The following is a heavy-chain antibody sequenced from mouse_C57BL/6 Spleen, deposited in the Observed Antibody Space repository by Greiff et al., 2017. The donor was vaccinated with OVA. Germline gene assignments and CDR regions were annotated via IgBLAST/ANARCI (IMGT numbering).Heavy chain of an antibody. CDR2: IYPRSGNT. V-gene: IGHV1-81*01. Sequence: QVQLQQSGAELARPGASVKLSCKASGYTFTSYGISWVKQRTGQGLEWIGEIYPRSGNTYYNEKFKGKATLTADKSSSTAYMELRSLTSEDSAVYFCARGEAYYSNYPYYFDYWGQGTTLTVSS. D-gene: IGHD2-5*01. CDR3: ARGEAYYSNYPYYFDY. CDR1: GYTFTSYG. J-gene: IGHJ2*01.